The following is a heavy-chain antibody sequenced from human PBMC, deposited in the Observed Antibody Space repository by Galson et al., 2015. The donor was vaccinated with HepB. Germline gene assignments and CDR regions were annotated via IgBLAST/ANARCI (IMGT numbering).Heavy chain of an antibody. Sequence: SLRLSCAASGFTFSSYSMNWVRQAPGKGLEWVSSISSSSSYIYYADSVKGRFTISRDNAKNSLYLQMNSLRAEDTAVYYCARDRRAMVTGGWFDPWGQGTLVTVSS. D-gene: IGHD5-18*01. CDR3: ARDRRAMVTGGWFDP. V-gene: IGHV3-21*01. CDR1: GFTFSSYS. CDR2: ISSSSSYI. J-gene: IGHJ5*02.